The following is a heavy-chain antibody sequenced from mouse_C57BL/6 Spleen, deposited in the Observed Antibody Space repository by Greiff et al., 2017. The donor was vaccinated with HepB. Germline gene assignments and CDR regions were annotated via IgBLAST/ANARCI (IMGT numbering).Heavy chain of an antibody. CDR3: ARDGAYAMDY. J-gene: IGHJ4*01. CDR1: GFTFSSYA. CDR2: ISDGGSYT. V-gene: IGHV5-4*01. Sequence: EVHLVESGGGLVKPGGSLKLSCAASGFTFSSYAMSWVRQTPEKRLEWVATISDGGSYTYYPDNVKGRFTISRDNAKNNLYLQMSHLKSEDTSMYYCARDGAYAMDYWGQGTSVTVSS.